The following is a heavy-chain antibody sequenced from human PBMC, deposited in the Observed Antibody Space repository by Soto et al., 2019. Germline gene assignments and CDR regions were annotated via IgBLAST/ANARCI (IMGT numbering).Heavy chain of an antibody. CDR1: GGSISSGDYY. V-gene: IGHV4-30-4*01. Sequence: TSETLSLTCTVSGGSISSGDYYWSWIRQPPGKGLEWIGYIYYSGSTYYNPSLKSRVTISVDTSKNQFSLKLSSVTAADTAVYYCARGRVVVPAAVMFNCLDPWGQGALVTVSS. CDR3: ARGRVVVPAAVMFNCLDP. CDR2: IYYSGST. D-gene: IGHD2-2*01. J-gene: IGHJ5*02.